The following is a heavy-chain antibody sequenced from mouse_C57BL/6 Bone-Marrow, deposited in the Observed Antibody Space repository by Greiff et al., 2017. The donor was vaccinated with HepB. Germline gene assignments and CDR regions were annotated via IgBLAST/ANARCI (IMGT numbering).Heavy chain of an antibody. J-gene: IGHJ2*01. V-gene: IGHV1-82*01. CDR3: ALITTVVAFDY. CDR1: GYAFSSSW. D-gene: IGHD1-1*01. Sequence: VQLQQSGPELVKPGASVKISCKASGYAFSSSWMNWVKQRPGKGLEWIGRIYPGDGDTNYNGKFKGKATLTADKSSSTAYMQLSSLTSEDSAVYFCALITTVVAFDYRDQGTTLTVSS. CDR2: IYPGDGDT.